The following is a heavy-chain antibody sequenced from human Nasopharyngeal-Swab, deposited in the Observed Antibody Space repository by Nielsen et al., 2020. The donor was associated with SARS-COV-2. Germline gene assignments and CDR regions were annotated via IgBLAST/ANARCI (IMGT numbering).Heavy chain of an antibody. CDR2: IKQDGSEK. CDR3: ARAGGGYSYADY. J-gene: IGHJ4*02. Sequence: GESLKISCAASGFTFSSYWMSWARQAPGKGLEWVANIKQDGSEKYYVDSVKGRFTIPRDNSKNTLYLQMNSLRAEDTAVYYCARAGGGYSYADYWGQGTLVTVSS. CDR1: GFTFSSYW. V-gene: IGHV3-7*01. D-gene: IGHD5-18*01.